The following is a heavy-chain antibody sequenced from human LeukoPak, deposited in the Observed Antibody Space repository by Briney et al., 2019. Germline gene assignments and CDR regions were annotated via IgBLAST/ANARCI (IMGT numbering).Heavy chain of an antibody. CDR3: AGSTVTTESGAFDI. J-gene: IGHJ3*02. CDR1: GYTFTGYY. CDR2: INPNSGGT. V-gene: IGHV1-2*02. D-gene: IGHD4-17*01. Sequence: ASVKVSCKASGYTFTGYYMHWVRQAPRQGLEWMGWINPNSGGTNYAQKFQGRVTMTRDTSISTAYMELSRLRSDDTAVYYCAGSTVTTESGAFDIWGQGTMVTVSS.